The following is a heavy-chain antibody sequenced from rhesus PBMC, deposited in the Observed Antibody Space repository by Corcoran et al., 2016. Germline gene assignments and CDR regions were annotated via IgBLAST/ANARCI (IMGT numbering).Heavy chain of an antibody. D-gene: IGHD6-25*01. V-gene: IGHV3S4*01. CDR1: GFTFSSYD. CDR2: IRNTGKTI. CDR3: ARYLAAWDY. Sequence: EVQLVESGGGLVKPGGSLRLSCAASGFTFSSYDMSWVRQALGKGLEWVSFIRNTGKTIYSADSWKGRFTISRDNAKNSLSLQMNSLKTEDTAVYYCARYLAAWDYWGQGVLVTVSS. J-gene: IGHJ4*01.